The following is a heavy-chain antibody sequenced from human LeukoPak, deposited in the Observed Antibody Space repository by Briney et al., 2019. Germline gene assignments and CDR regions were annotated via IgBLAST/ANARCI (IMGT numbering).Heavy chain of an antibody. CDR3: AKVPITIFGVVYFDY. D-gene: IGHD3-3*01. V-gene: IGHV3-30*02. Sequence: GGSLRLSCAASGFTFSNYWMSWVRQAPGKGLEWVAFIRYDGSNKYYADSVKGRFTISRDNSKNTLYLQMNSLRAEDTAVYYCAKVPITIFGVVYFDYWGQGTLVTVSS. CDR1: GFTFSNYW. CDR2: IRYDGSNK. J-gene: IGHJ4*02.